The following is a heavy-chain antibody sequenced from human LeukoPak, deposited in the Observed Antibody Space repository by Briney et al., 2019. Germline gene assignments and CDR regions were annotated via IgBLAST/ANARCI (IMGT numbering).Heavy chain of an antibody. CDR3: ARELPLIVVVPTFGY. V-gene: IGHV3-21*01. J-gene: IGHJ4*02. CDR1: GFTFSSYS. Sequence: GGSLRLSCAASGFTFSSYSMNWVRQAPGKGLEWVSSISSSSSYIYYADSVKGRFTISRDNAKNSLYLQMNSLRAEDTAVYYCARELPLIVVVPTFGYWGQETLVTVSS. D-gene: IGHD3-22*01. CDR2: ISSSSSYI.